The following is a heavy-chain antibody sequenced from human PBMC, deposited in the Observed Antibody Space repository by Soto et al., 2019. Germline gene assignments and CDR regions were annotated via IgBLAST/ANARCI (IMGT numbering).Heavy chain of an antibody. J-gene: IGHJ6*02. CDR2: IYYSGST. CDR1: GGSISSGGYY. V-gene: IGHV4-31*03. CDR3: ARDQGSVAGTYYYYYYGMDV. Sequence: PSETLSLTCTVSGGSISSGGYYWSWIRQHPGKGLEWIGYIYYSGSTYYNPSLKSRVTISVDTSKNQFSLKLSSVTAADTAVYYCARDQGSVAGTYYYYYYGMDVWGQGTTVTVSS. D-gene: IGHD6-19*01.